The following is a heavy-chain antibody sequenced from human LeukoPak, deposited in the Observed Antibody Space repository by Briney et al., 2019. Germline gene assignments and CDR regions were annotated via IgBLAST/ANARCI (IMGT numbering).Heavy chain of an antibody. CDR3: ARHLSGVTGYTYGCGIDY. CDR2: INSDGSST. J-gene: IGHJ4*02. CDR1: GFTFSSYW. Sequence: GGSLRLSCAASGFTFSSYWMHWVRQAPGKGLVWVSRINSDGSSTSYADSVRGRFSISRDNAKNTLYLQMNSLRAEDTAVYYCARHLSGVTGYTYGCGIDYWGQGTLVTVSS. V-gene: IGHV3-74*01. D-gene: IGHD5-18*01.